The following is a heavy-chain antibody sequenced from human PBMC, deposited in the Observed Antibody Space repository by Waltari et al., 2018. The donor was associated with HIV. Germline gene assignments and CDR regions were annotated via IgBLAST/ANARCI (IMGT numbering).Heavy chain of an antibody. J-gene: IGHJ4*02. CDR2: IDPGDSDT. D-gene: IGHD3-22*01. V-gene: IGHV5-51*03. CDR3: ATSRSTYYDTGGYFDY. CDR1: GYSFTNYW. Sequence: EVQLVQSGAEVKKPGESLKISCKASGYSFTNYWIGWVRQMPGKGLEWLGIIDPGDSDTRSSPSVQGQVTISADKSISTAYLQWSSLKASDTAMYYCATSRSTYYDTGGYFDYWGQGTLVTVSS.